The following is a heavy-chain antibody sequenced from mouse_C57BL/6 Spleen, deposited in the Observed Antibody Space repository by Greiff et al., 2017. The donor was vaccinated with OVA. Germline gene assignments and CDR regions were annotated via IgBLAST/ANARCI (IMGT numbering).Heavy chain of an antibody. CDR3: ARWTDYYGSSSYYAMDY. J-gene: IGHJ4*01. D-gene: IGHD1-1*01. Sequence: QVQLKQPGAELVRPGSSVKLSCKASGYTFTSYWMHWVKQRPIQGLEWIGNIDPSDSETHYNQKFKDKATLTVDKSSSTAYMQLSSLTSEDSAVYYCARWTDYYGSSSYYAMDYWGQGTSVTVSS. CDR1: GYTFTSYW. V-gene: IGHV1-52*01. CDR2: IDPSDSET.